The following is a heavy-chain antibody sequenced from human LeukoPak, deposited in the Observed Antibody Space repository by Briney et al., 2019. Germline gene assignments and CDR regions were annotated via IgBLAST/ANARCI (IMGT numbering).Heavy chain of an antibody. CDR2: ISAYNGNT. CDR1: GYTFTSYG. CDR3: ASKYYYDSSGYYPW. D-gene: IGHD3-22*01. Sequence: ASVNVSCKASGYTFTSYGINWVRQAPGQGLEWMGWISAYNGNTNYAQKLQGRVTMTTDTSTSTAYMELRRLRSDDTAVYYCASKYYYDSSGYYPWWGQGTLVTVSS. J-gene: IGHJ4*02. V-gene: IGHV1-18*01.